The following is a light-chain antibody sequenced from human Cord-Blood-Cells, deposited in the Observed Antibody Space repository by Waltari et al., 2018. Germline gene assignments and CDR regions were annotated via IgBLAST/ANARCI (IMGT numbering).Light chain of an antibody. J-gene: IGLJ3*02. CDR1: SSDVGGYNY. CDR3: CSYAGSYTWV. V-gene: IGLV2-11*01. CDR2: DVS. Sequence: QSALTQPRSVSGPPGQSVTISCTGTSSDVGGYNYVSWYQQHPGKPPKLMIYDVSKRPSGVPDRFSGSKSGNTASLTISGLQAEDEADYYCCSYAGSYTWVFGGGTKLTVL.